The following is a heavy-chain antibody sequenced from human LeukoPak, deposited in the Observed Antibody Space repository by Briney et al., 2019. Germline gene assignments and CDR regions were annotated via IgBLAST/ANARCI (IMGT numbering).Heavy chain of an antibody. V-gene: IGHV1-8*01. CDR3: ARGPRNSYFGGL. J-gene: IGHJ4*02. Sequence: ASVKVSCKASGFTFTNYDINWVRQATGQGLEWMGWMNPNSGNTGYARDFQGRVTMTRNTSITTAYMELSSLGSEDTAVYYCARGPRNSYFGGLWGQGTLVTVSS. D-gene: IGHD3-10*01. CDR2: MNPNSGNT. CDR1: GFTFTNYD.